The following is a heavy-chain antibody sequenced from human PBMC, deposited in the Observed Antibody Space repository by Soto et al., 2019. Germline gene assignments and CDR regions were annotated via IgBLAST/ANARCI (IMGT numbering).Heavy chain of an antibody. CDR3: IGSFQF. J-gene: IGHJ1*01. CDR2: IRSQPYGGTT. V-gene: IGHV3-49*03. D-gene: IGHD3-10*01. CDR1: GFPFANFL. Sequence: GALRLSCTGSGFPFANFLMSWFRQAPGKGLEWVGFIRSQPYGGTTQYAASVRGRFTISRDDSKGIAYLQMNSLKSEDSGVYYCIGSFQFWGQGNLVTVYS.